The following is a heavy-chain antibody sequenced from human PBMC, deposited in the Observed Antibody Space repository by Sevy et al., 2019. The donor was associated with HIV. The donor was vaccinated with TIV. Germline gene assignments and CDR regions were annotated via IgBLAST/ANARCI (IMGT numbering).Heavy chain of an antibody. V-gene: IGHV4-39*01. CDR1: GDSISSSSYY. D-gene: IGHD5-12*01. J-gene: IGHJ5*02. Sequence: SETLSLTCTVSGDSISSSSYYWGWIRQPPGKGLEWIGQIYYSGNTYYSPSLKSRVTISVDTSKNQFSLRLNSVTAADTAVYYCARRVGADIDWFDPWGQGTLVTVSS. CDR2: IYYSGNT. CDR3: ARRVGADIDWFDP.